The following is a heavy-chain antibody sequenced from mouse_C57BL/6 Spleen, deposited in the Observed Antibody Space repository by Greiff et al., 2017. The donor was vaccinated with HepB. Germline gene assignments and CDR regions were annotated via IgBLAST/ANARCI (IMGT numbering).Heavy chain of an antibody. CDR1: GYTFTSYW. Sequence: VQLQQSGAELVKPGASVKLSCKASGYTFTSYWMQWVKQRPGQGLEWIGEIDPSDGYTNYNQKFKGKATLTVDTSSSTAYMQLSSLTSEDSAVYYCASWGLRRGAWFAYWGQGTLVTVSA. V-gene: IGHV1-50*01. D-gene: IGHD2-4*01. J-gene: IGHJ3*01. CDR2: IDPSDGYT. CDR3: ASWGLRRGAWFAY.